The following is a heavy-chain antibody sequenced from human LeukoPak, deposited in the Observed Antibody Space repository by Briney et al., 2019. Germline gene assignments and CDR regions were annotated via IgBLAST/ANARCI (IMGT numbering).Heavy chain of an antibody. CDR2: INHSGST. CDR3: GRRRGYSYIYYFDY. CDR1: GGSFSGYY. D-gene: IGHD5-18*01. Sequence: SETLSLTCAVYGGSFSGYYWSWIRQPPGKGLEWIGEINHSGSTNYNPSLKSRVTISVDTSKNQFSLKLSSVTAADTAVYYCGRRRGYSYIYYFDYWGQGTLVTVSS. J-gene: IGHJ4*02. V-gene: IGHV4-34*01.